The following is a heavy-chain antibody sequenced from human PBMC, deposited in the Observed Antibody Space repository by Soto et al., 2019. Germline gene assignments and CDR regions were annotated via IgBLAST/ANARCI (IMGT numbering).Heavy chain of an antibody. J-gene: IGHJ5*02. CDR2: IIPIFGTA. CDR3: ARDQGQDDSSGYYLGWFDP. CDR1: GGTFSSYA. Sequence: ASVKVSCKASGGTFSSYAISWVRQAPGQGLEWMGGIIPIFGTANYAQKFQGRVTITADESTSTAYMELSSLRSEDTAVYYCARDQGQDDSSGYYLGWFDPWGQGTLVTVSS. V-gene: IGHV1-69*13. D-gene: IGHD3-22*01.